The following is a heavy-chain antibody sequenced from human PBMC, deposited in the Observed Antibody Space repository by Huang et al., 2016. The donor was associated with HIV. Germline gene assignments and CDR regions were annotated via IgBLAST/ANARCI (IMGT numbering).Heavy chain of an antibody. V-gene: IGHV3-30*02. J-gene: IGHJ4*02. CDR2: ITFEATKR. Sequence: LVESGGGVVQSGGSLTLSCEGSGFNFDTFGMHWVRQPPGKGLGWVAHITFEATKRLYETGVKDRFIVFRENGMRRTYLEMNDVKPEDTALYFCAKGGGGYHNGPEYWGQGTLVSVS. D-gene: IGHD6-19*01. CDR1: GFNFDTFG. CDR3: AKGGGGYHNGPEY.